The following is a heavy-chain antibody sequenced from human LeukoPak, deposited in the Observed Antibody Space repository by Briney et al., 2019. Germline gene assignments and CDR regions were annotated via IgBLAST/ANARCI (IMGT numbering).Heavy chain of an antibody. CDR2: IGSSGGST. J-gene: IGHJ3*02. CDR1: GFNFITAA. D-gene: IGHD3-10*01. Sequence: PGGSLRLSCAASGFNFITAAMTWVRQAPGKGLEWVSLIGSSGGSTYYADSVKGRFTISRDNSNHTLSLQMNSLRAEDTAIYYCVRDEVRSGAFDIWGQGTTVTVSS. CDR3: VRDEVRSGAFDI. V-gene: IGHV3-23*01.